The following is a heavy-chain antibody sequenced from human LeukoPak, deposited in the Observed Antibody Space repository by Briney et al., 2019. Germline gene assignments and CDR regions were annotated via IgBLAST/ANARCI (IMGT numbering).Heavy chain of an antibody. CDR3: ARSLKEISREWGGYANNYYYYYGMDV. CDR1: GFTFSSYA. CDR2: ISYDGSNK. J-gene: IGHJ6*02. Sequence: GRSLRLSCAASGFTFSSYAMHWVRQAPGKGLEWVAVISYDGSNKYYADSVKGRFTISRDNSKSTLYLQMNSLRAEDTAVYHCARSLKEISREWGGYANNYYYYYGMDVWGQGTTVTVSS. D-gene: IGHD5-12*01. V-gene: IGHV3-30-3*01.